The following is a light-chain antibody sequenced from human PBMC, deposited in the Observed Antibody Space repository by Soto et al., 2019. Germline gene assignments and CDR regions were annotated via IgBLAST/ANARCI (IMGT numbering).Light chain of an antibody. CDR1: RSDVGGYNY. CDR2: DVS. J-gene: IGLJ1*01. CDR3: SSYTSSSDLDV. Sequence: QSALTQPASVSGSPGQSITISCTGTRSDVGGYNYVSWYQQHPGKAPKLMIYDVSNRPSGASNRFSGSKSGNTASLTISGLQAEDEADYYCSSYTSSSDLDVFGTGTKLTVL. V-gene: IGLV2-14*01.